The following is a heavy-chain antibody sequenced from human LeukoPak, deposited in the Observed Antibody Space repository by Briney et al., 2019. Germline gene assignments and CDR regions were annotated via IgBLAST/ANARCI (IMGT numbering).Heavy chain of an antibody. J-gene: IGHJ4*02. D-gene: IGHD5-12*01. CDR3: ARHAYSGYGSTHFDY. Sequence: ASVKVSCKASGYTFTSYGISWVRQAPGQGLEWMGWISAYNGNTNYAQKLQGRVTMTTDTSTSTAYMELRSLRSDDTAVYYCARHAYSGYGSTHFDYWGQGTLVTVSS. V-gene: IGHV1-18*01. CDR2: ISAYNGNT. CDR1: GYTFTSYG.